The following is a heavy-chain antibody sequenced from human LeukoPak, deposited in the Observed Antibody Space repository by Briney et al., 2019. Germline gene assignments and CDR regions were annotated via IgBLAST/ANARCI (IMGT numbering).Heavy chain of an antibody. Sequence: PGGSLRLSCAASGFTFDDYAMHWVRQAPGKGLEWVSGISWNSGSIGYADSVKGRFTISRDNAKNSLYLQMNSLRAEDTALYYCAKDMSASIAAAGTQFDYWGQGTLVTVSS. CDR1: GFTFDDYA. V-gene: IGHV3-9*01. CDR3: AKDMSASIAAAGTQFDY. J-gene: IGHJ4*02. D-gene: IGHD6-13*01. CDR2: ISWNSGSI.